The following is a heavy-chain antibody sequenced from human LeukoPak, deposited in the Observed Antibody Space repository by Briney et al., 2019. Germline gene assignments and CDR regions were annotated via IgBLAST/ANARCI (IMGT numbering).Heavy chain of an antibody. CDR1: GGSISSSSYY. CDR3: ARHPGLLNSAGVGWFDP. J-gene: IGHJ5*02. Sequence: PSETLSLTCTVSGGSISSSSYYWGWIRQPPRKGLEWIGSIYYSGSTYYNPSLKSRVTISVDTSKNQFSLKLSSVTAADTAVYYCARHPGLLNSAGVGWFDPWGQGTLVTVSS. D-gene: IGHD6-19*01. CDR2: IYYSGST. V-gene: IGHV4-39*01.